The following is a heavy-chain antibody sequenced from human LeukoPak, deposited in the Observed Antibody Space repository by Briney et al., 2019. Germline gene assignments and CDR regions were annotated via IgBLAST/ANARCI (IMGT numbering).Heavy chain of an antibody. CDR1: GFTFSSYA. J-gene: IGHJ6*02. CDR3: AGAGNNYYYGMDV. D-gene: IGHD1-14*01. CDR2: ISYDGSNK. V-gene: IGHV3-30-3*01. Sequence: GGSLRLSCAASGFTFSSYAMHWVRQAPGKGLEWVAVISYDGSNKYYADSVKGRFTISRDNSKNTLYLQMNSLRAEDTAIYYCAGAGNNYYYGMDVWGQGTTVTVS.